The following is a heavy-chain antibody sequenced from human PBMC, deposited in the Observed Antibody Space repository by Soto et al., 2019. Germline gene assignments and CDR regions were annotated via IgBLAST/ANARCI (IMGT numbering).Heavy chain of an antibody. CDR1: GFTFSSYA. CDR3: AKDPLALTIFGVVITPLDY. V-gene: IGHV3-23*01. CDR2: ISGSGGST. J-gene: IGHJ4*02. D-gene: IGHD3-3*01. Sequence: EVQLLESGGGLVQPGGSLRLSCAASGFTFSSYAMSWVRQAPGKGLEWVSAISGSGGSTYYADSVKGRFTISRDNSKNTLYLQMNSLRAADTDVYCCAKDPLALTIFGVVITPLDYWGQGTLVTVCS.